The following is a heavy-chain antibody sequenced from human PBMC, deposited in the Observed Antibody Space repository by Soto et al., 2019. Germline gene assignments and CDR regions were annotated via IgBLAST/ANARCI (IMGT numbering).Heavy chain of an antibody. V-gene: IGHV3-9*01. CDR1: GFKFGDYA. J-gene: IGHJ6*02. Sequence: GVSLRLSCEASGFKFGDYAMHWVRQAPGKGLEWVSGVSWNSEIVGYADSVKGRFTISRDNAKNSLYLEMNSLRTEDTALYYCAKDRGPCSGNKCSSLYYYYGMDVWGQGTTVTVSS. CDR2: VSWNSEIV. CDR3: AKDRGPCSGNKCSSLYYYYGMDV. D-gene: IGHD2-15*01.